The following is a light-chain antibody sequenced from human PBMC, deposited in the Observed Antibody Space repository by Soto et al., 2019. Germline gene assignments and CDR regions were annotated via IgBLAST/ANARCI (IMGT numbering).Light chain of an antibody. CDR3: QHRSSWPLT. CDR2: DAS. V-gene: IGKV3-11*01. J-gene: IGKJ4*01. CDR1: QSVSSY. Sequence: EIVLTQSPATLSLSPGERATLSCRASQSVSSYLAWYQQKPGQAPRLLIYDASNRATAIPARFSGSGSGTDFTLTISSLDPEDFAVYYWQHRSSWPLTFGGGTKVEIK.